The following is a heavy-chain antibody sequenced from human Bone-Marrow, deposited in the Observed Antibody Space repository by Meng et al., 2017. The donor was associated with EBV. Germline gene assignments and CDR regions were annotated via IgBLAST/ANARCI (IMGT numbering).Heavy chain of an antibody. Sequence: QLQLPQVGAGLLKPSENLSLTSAVYGESFSGYYWNWIRQPPGKGLEWIGEINHSGSTNYNPSLKSRVTISVDTSKNQFSLKLSSVTAADTAVYYCARGSLGWELPRPFDYWGQGTLVTVSS. CDR3: ARGSLGWELPRPFDY. J-gene: IGHJ4*02. CDR1: GESFSGYY. V-gene: IGHV4-34*01. D-gene: IGHD1-26*01. CDR2: INHSGST.